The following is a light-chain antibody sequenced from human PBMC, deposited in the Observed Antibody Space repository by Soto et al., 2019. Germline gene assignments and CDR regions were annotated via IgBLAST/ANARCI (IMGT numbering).Light chain of an antibody. J-gene: IGKJ4*01. CDR2: AAS. V-gene: IGKV1-9*01. Sequence: DIQLTQSPSFLSASVGDRVTITCRASQGITNSLAWYQQKPGKAPNLLIYAASTLQGGVPSRFSGSVSGTDFTLTISSLQPEDFATYFFQQLTSNPLTFGGGTKVEIK. CDR1: QGITNS. CDR3: QQLTSNPLT.